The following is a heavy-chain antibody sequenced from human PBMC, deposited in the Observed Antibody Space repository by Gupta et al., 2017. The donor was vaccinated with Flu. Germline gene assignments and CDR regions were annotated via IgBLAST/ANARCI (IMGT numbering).Heavy chain of an antibody. CDR2: IRFDGTAT. J-gene: IGHJ5*02. CDR1: GFNFSGHF. Sequence: ELQLVESGGGLVQPGGSLRLLCAASGFNFSGHFMHWVRQAPGQGLVWVARIRFDGTATSHADSVKGRFTISRDNAKNTLYLQMNSLSPEDTALYYCAREVVNNRLDPWGQGTLVTVAS. V-gene: IGHV3-74*01. CDR3: AREVVNNRLDP. D-gene: IGHD2-15*01.